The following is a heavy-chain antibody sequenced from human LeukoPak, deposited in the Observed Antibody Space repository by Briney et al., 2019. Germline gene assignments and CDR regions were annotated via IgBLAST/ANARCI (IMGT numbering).Heavy chain of an antibody. CDR1: GFTFSSYG. CDR3: AKDGVEMATNLYYYGMDV. Sequence: QPGRSLRLSCAASGFTFSSYGMHWVRQAPGKGLEWVAVISYDGSNKYYADSVKGRFTISRDNSKNTLYLQMNSLRAEDTAVYYCAKDGVEMATNLYYYGMDVWGQGTTVTVSS. D-gene: IGHD5-24*01. V-gene: IGHV3-30*18. J-gene: IGHJ6*02. CDR2: ISYDGSNK.